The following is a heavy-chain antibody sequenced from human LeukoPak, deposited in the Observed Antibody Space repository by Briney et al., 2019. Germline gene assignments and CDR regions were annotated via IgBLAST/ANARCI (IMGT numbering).Heavy chain of an antibody. CDR1: GYTFTGYY. J-gene: IGHJ4*02. CDR2: INPNSGGT. CDR3: AREPYSGYADYLDY. D-gene: IGHD5-12*01. V-gene: IGHV1-2*02. Sequence: ASVKVSCKASGYTFTGYYMHWVRQAPGQGLEWMGWINPNSGGTNYAQKFQGRVTMTRDTSISTAYMELSRLRSDDTAVYYCAREPYSGYADYLDYWGQGTLVTVSS.